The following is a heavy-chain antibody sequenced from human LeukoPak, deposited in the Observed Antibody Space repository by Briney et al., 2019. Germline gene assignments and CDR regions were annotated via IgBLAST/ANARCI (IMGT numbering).Heavy chain of an antibody. D-gene: IGHD3-3*01. CDR3: AKDASPTIFGPGGHMDV. Sequence: GGSLRLSCAASGFTFSSYAMHWVRQAPGKGLEYVSAISSNGGSTYYANSVKGRFTISRDNSKNTLYLQMGSLRAEDMAVYYCAKDASPTIFGPGGHMDVWGKGTTVTVSS. CDR1: GFTFSSYA. V-gene: IGHV3-64*01. CDR2: ISSNGGST. J-gene: IGHJ6*03.